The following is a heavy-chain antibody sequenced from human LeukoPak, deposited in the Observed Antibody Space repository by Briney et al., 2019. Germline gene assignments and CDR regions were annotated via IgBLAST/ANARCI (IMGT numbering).Heavy chain of an antibody. Sequence: SETLSLTCTVSGGSISSYYWSWIRQPAGKGLESIGHISTSGSTNYNPSLKSRVTMSVDTSKNQFSLKLSSVTAADTAVYYCARGPRFGELLWHWFDPWGQGTLVTVSS. CDR2: ISTSGST. J-gene: IGHJ5*02. D-gene: IGHD3-10*01. CDR1: GGSISSYY. V-gene: IGHV4-4*07. CDR3: ARGPRFGELLWHWFDP.